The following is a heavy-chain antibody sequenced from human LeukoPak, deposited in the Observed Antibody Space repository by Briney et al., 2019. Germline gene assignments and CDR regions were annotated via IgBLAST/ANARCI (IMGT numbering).Heavy chain of an antibody. CDR2: INTNTGNP. CDR3: ARLQELNYYDSSGTDYAFDI. D-gene: IGHD3-22*01. CDR1: GYTLTELS. J-gene: IGHJ3*02. Sequence: ASVKVSCKVSGYTLTELSMHWVRQAPGQGLEWMGWINTNTGNPTYAQGFTGRFVFSLDTSVSTAYLQISSLKAEDTAVYYCARLQELNYYDSSGTDYAFDIWGQGTMVTVSS. V-gene: IGHV7-4-1*02.